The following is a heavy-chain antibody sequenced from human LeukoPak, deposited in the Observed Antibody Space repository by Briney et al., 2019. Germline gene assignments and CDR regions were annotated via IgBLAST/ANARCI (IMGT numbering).Heavy chain of an antibody. CDR1: GFTFSSYW. D-gene: IGHD2-2*01. Sequence: GGSLRLSCAASGFTFSSYWVSWVRQAPGKGLEWVANIKQDGSEKYYVDSVKGRFTISRDNAKNSLYLQMNSLRAEDTAVYYCARSQLGAFDIWGQRTMVTVSS. CDR3: ARSQLGAFDI. CDR2: IKQDGSEK. J-gene: IGHJ3*02. V-gene: IGHV3-7*04.